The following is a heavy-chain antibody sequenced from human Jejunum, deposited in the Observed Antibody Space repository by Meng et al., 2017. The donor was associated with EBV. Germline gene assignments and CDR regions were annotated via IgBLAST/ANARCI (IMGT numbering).Heavy chain of an antibody. V-gene: IGHV4-30-2*01. CDR3: ARGAYFDY. CDR2: IYYSGSA. J-gene: IGHJ4*02. CDR1: GGSISSGGYS. Sequence: LQPGQHGSGLVETLYTLSLTSAVSGGSISSGGYSWHWIRQPPGKGLKWIGYIYYSGSAFYNPSLKSRVTLSVDSSKKQFSLNLSSVTAADTAVYYWARGAYFDYWGQGTLVTVSS.